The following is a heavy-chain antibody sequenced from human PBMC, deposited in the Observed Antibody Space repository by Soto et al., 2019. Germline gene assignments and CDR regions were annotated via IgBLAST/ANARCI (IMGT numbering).Heavy chain of an antibody. Sequence: SQTLSLTCAISGDSVSSNSAAWNWIRQSPSRGLEWLGGTYYRSKWYSVYAVSVKSRATIKPDTSKNQFSLQLNSVTPDDTAVYYCARGPAILNPWGQGILVTVSS. CDR3: ARGPAILNP. J-gene: IGHJ5*02. CDR1: GDSVSSNSAA. V-gene: IGHV6-1*01. CDR2: TYYRSKWYS. D-gene: IGHD3-3*01.